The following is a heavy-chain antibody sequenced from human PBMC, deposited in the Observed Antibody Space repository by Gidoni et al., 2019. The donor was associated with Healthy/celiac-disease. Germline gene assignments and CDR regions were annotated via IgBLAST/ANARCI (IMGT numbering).Heavy chain of an antibody. CDR1: GGTFSSYA. CDR2: IIPIFGTA. CDR3: AREPNRNLDGYYGMDV. Sequence: QVQLVQSGAEVKKPGSSVKVPCTASGGTFSSYAISWVRPAPGQGLEWMGGIIPIFGTANYAQKFQGRVTITADESTSTAYMELSSLRSEDTAVYYCAREPNRNLDGYYGMDVWGQGTTVTVSS. V-gene: IGHV1-69*01. D-gene: IGHD3-3*01. J-gene: IGHJ6*02.